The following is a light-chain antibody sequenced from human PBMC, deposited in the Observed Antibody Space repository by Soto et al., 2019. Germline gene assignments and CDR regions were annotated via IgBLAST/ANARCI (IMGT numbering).Light chain of an antibody. V-gene: IGLV2-14*01. CDR1: SSDVGGYGY. CDR3: SSYTGTSVV. CDR2: DVS. J-gene: IGLJ2*01. Sequence: QSVLTQPASVSGSPGQSITISCTGTSSDVGGYGYVSWYQQHPGKAPKLMIFDVSYRPSGVSDRFSGSKSGNTASLTISGLQAEDEADYYCSSYTGTSVVFGGGTKLTVL.